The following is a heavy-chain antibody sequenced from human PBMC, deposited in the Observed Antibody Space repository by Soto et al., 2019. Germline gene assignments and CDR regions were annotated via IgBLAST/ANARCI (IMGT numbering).Heavy chain of an antibody. J-gene: IGHJ6*02. CDR1: GYTYTGYH. D-gene: IGHD3-3*01. Sequence: GASVKVSFKASGYTYTGYHMHWVRTATGQELAWMGWINPNSGGTNYAQKFQGWVTMTRDTSISTAYMELSRLTSDDTAVYYCARDWARSGYYEPYYYYGMDVGGQGATDTVS. V-gene: IGHV1-2*04. CDR2: INPNSGGT. CDR3: ARDWARSGYYEPYYYYGMDV.